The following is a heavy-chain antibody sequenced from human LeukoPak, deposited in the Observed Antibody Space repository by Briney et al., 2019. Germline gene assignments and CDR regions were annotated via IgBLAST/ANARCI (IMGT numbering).Heavy chain of an antibody. CDR1: GFTFSSYG. Sequence: PGGSLRLSCAASGFTFSSYGMHWVRQAPGKGLEWVAVMSSDGSNKYYADSVKGRFTISRDNAKNTLFLQMNSLRAEDTAMYYCGRDGGRRGDLDYWGQGTLVTVSS. D-gene: IGHD2-21*01. CDR2: MSSDGSNK. J-gene: IGHJ4*02. V-gene: IGHV3-30*03. CDR3: GRDGGRRGDLDY.